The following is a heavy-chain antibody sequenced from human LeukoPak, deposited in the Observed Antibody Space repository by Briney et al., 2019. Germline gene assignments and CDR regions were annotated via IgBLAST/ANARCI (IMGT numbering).Heavy chain of an antibody. V-gene: IGHV4-39*01. Sequence: SETLSLTCTVSGGSISSSSYYWGWIRQPPGKGLEWIGSIYYSGSTYYNPSLKSRVTISVDTSKNQFSLKLSSVTAADTALYYCARHIRVTAAAGKYYFDYWGQGTLVTVSS. J-gene: IGHJ4*02. CDR3: ARHIRVTAAAGKYYFDY. CDR1: GGSISSSSYY. CDR2: IYYSGST. D-gene: IGHD6-13*01.